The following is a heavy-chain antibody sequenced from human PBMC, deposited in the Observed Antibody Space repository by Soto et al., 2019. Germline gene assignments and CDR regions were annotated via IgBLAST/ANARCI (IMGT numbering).Heavy chain of an antibody. J-gene: IGHJ5*02. D-gene: IGHD4-4*01. V-gene: IGHV3-30*18. CDR1: GFTFSSCG. CDR3: AKDTGHYSNYENWFDP. Sequence: QVQLVESGGGVVQPGRSLRLSCAASGFTFSSCGMHWVRQAPGKGLEWVAVISYDGSNKYYADSVKGRFTISRDNSKNTLYLQMNSLRAEDTAVYYCAKDTGHYSNYENWFDPWGQGTLVTVSS. CDR2: ISYDGSNK.